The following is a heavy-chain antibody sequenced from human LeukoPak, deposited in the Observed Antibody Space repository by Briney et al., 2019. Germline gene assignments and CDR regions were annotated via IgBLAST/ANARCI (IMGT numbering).Heavy chain of an antibody. CDR2: TYSGGST. V-gene: IGHV3-66*01. CDR3: ARDCDPRVDAFDI. J-gene: IGHJ3*02. CDR1: GFTVSSNY. Sequence: GGSLRLSCAASGFTVSSNYMSWVRQAPGKGLEWVSVTYSGGSTYYADSVKGGFTISRDNSKNTLYLQMNSLRAEDTAVYYCARDCDPRVDAFDIWGQGTMVTVSS.